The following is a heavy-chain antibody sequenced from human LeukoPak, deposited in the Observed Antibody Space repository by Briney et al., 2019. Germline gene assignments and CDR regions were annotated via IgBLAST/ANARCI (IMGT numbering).Heavy chain of an antibody. V-gene: IGHV3-23*01. D-gene: IGHD2-21*01. Sequence: GGSLRLSCVASGFSFGNYAMSWVRQAPGKGLQWVSQISGTGGATWYAGFARDRFTISRDNSKKTLYLQMSGLRVEDTAMYYCVKDPRDTYGTNWFVSWGQGTLLIVPS. CDR2: ISGTGGAT. CDR3: VKDPRDTYGTNWFVS. CDR1: GFSFGNYA. J-gene: IGHJ5*01.